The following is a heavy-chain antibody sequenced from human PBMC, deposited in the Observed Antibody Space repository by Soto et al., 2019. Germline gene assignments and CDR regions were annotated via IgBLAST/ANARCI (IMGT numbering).Heavy chain of an antibody. CDR2: TYYRSKWYN. D-gene: IGHD6-19*01. V-gene: IGHV6-1*01. Sequence: SQTLSLTCDISGDSVSSNSAAWNWIRQSPSRGLEWLGRTYYRSKWYNDYAVSVKSRITINPDTSKNQFSLQLNSVTPEDTAVYYCARGSGWSYYYYYGMDVWGQGTTVTVSS. CDR3: ARGSGWSYYYYYGMDV. CDR1: GDSVSSNSAA. J-gene: IGHJ6*02.